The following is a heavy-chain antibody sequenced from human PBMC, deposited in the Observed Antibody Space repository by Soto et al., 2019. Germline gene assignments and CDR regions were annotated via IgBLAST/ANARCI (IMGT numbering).Heavy chain of an antibody. V-gene: IGHV3-15*07. CDR1: GFSFNNAW. J-gene: IGHJ4*02. CDR3: ALITSDY. Sequence: EVQLVESGGGLVKPGGSLRLSCGASGFSFNNAWLNWVRQAPGKGLEWVGRIKSKSDGELAEYAAPVKDRFTISRDDSKNTVFLHMNSLKTEDTAVYYGALITSDYWGQGTLVTVSS. CDR2: IKSKSDGELA.